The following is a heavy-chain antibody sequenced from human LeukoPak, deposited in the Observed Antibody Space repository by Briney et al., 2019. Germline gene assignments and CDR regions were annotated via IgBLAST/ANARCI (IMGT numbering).Heavy chain of an antibody. CDR3: ARLLGYCSSNSCYKTPYFDY. D-gene: IGHD2-2*01. V-gene: IGHV3-23*01. J-gene: IGHJ4*02. CDR1: GFTFSNYA. Sequence: GGSLRLSFAASGFTFSNYAMSWVRQAPGKGLEWVSAISVSGGSTYYADSVKGRFTISRDNSKNTLYLQMNSLRAEDTAVYYCARLLGYCSSNSCYKTPYFDYWGQGTLVTVSS. CDR2: ISVSGGST.